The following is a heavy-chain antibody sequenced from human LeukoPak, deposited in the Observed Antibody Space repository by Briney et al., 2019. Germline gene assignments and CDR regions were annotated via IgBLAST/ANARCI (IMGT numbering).Heavy chain of an antibody. CDR3: VHLPTVVKEGGFDY. V-gene: IGHV2-5*02. CDR2: IYWDDDR. CDR1: GFSLSTSGVG. D-gene: IGHD4-23*01. Sequence: ESGPTLVKPTQTLTLTCTFSGFSLSTSGVGVGRIRQPPGKALEWLALIYWDDDRRYRPSLRSRLTITKDTSKNEVVLGMTNMDPVDTATYYCVHLPTVVKEGGFDYWGQGTLVTVSS. J-gene: IGHJ4*02.